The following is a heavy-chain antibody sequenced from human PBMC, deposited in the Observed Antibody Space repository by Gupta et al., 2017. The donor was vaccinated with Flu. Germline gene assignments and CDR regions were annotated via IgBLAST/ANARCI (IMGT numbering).Heavy chain of an antibody. Sequence: EVQLVESGGGLVKPGGSLRLSCTASGFTFSLYSVNWVRQAPWKGLEWVSSITGSGTYKYYADSVKGRFTISSDNAKNSLYLQINSLRAEDTAVYFCARRGNYLGDAFDIWGQGTMVTVSS. CDR3: ARRGNYLGDAFDI. CDR2: ITGSGTYK. CDR1: GFTFSLYS. J-gene: IGHJ3*02. D-gene: IGHD2/OR15-2a*01. V-gene: IGHV3-21*01.